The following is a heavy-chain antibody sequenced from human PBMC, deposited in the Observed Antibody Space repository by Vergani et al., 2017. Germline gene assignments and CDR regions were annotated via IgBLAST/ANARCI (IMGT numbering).Heavy chain of an antibody. CDR1: GGTFSSYT. CDR3: ARDGDVVATMPLLMDV. V-gene: IGHV1-69*08. J-gene: IGHJ6*02. Sequence: QVQLVQSGAEVKKPGSSVKVSCKASGGTFSSYTISWVRQAPGQGLEWMGRIIPILGIANYAQKFQGRVTITADKSTSTAYMELSSLRSEDTAVYYCARDGDVVATMPLLMDVWGQGTTVTVSS. D-gene: IGHD5-12*01. CDR2: IIPILGIA.